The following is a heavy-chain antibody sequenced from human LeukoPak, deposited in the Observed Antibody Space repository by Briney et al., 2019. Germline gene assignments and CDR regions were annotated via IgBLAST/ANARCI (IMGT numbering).Heavy chain of an antibody. CDR3: ARTTEAHSWLTRFYSYYMDV. CDR2: IYYSGST. D-gene: IGHD6-13*01. V-gene: IGHV4-59*01. Sequence: PSETLSLTCTVSGGSISSYYWSWIRQPPGKGLEWIGYIYYSGSTNYNPSLKSRVTISVDTSKNQFSLRLSSATAADTAVYYYARTTEAHSWLTRFYSYYMDVWGKGTTVTVSS. J-gene: IGHJ6*03. CDR1: GGSISSYY.